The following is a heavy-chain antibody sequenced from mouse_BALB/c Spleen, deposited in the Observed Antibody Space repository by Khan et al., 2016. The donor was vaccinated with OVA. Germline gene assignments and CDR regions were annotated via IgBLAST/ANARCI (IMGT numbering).Heavy chain of an antibody. CDR2: INPSSGYT. CDR1: GYTFTSYW. CDR3: ARDRIDY. V-gene: IGHV1-7*01. J-gene: IGHJ2*01. Sequence: VQLQESGAELAKPGASVKMSCKASGYTFTSYWMHWVKQRPGQGLEWIGYINPSSGYTEYNQNFKAKATLTADKSSSTAYMQLSSLTSEDSAVYYCARDRIDYWGQGTTLTVSS.